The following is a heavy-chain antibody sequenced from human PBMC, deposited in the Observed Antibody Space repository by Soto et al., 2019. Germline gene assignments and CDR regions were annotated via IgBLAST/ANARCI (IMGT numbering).Heavy chain of an antibody. Sequence: ASVKVSCKASGYTFTSYGISWVRQAPGQGLEWMGWISAYNGNTNYAQKLQGRATMTTDTSTSTAYMELRSLRSDDTAVYYCARESGYDFWSGYRWFDPWGQGTLVTVSS. D-gene: IGHD3-3*01. CDR1: GYTFTSYG. V-gene: IGHV1-18*01. CDR2: ISAYNGNT. J-gene: IGHJ5*02. CDR3: ARESGYDFWSGYRWFDP.